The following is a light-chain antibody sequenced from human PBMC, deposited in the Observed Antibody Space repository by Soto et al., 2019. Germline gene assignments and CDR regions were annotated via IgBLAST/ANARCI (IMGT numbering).Light chain of an antibody. Sequence: DIQMTQSPSSLSASVGDRVTITCRASQSISSYLNWYQQKPGKAPKLLIYAASSLQSGVPSRFSGSGSGTDFTLTISSLQPEDLAPYYCQQSYGTPQLTFGGGTKADIK. CDR2: AAS. CDR1: QSISSY. CDR3: QQSYGTPQLT. V-gene: IGKV1-39*01. J-gene: IGKJ4*01.